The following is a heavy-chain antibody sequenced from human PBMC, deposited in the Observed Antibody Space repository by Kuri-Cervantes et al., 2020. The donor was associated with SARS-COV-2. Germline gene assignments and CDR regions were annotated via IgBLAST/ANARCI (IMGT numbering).Heavy chain of an antibody. V-gene: IGHV3-21*01. Sequence: GESLKISCAASGFTFSSYSMNWVRQAPGKGLEWVSSISSSSSYISYADSMKGRSTISRDNAKNSLYLQMNSLRAEDTAVYYCARGNHVMYSRWPTAPSDYWGQGTLVTVSS. CDR3: ARGNHVMYSRWPTAPSDY. CDR1: GFTFSSYS. D-gene: IGHD1-26*01. J-gene: IGHJ4*02. CDR2: ISSSSSYI.